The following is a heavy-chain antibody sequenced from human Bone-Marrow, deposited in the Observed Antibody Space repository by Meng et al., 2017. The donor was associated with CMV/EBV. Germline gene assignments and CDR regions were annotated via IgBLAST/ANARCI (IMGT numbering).Heavy chain of an antibody. D-gene: IGHD2-8*01. CDR3: ASASNGRGWFDP. CDR1: GGSISSSNW. Sequence: SETLSLTCAVSGGSISSSNWWSWVRQPPGKGLEWIGEIYHSGSTNYNPSLKSRVTISVDTSKNQFSLKLRSVTAADTAVYYCASASNGRGWFDPWGQGTLVTVSS. CDR2: IYHSGST. J-gene: IGHJ5*02. V-gene: IGHV4-4*02.